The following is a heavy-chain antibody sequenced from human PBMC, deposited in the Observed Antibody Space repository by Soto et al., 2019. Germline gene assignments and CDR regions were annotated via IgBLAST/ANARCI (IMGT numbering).Heavy chain of an antibody. V-gene: IGHV3-74*01. J-gene: IGHJ4*02. Sequence: GGSLRLSCAASGFTFSAYWMLWVRQAPGKGLVWLSRINSDGTITDYADSVRGRFTISRDNAKNTLYLQMNSLRAEDTAVYYCASNTRYDPPDYWGQGTLVTVSS. CDR3: ASNTRYDPPDY. CDR2: INSDGTIT. CDR1: GFTFSAYW. D-gene: IGHD3-16*01.